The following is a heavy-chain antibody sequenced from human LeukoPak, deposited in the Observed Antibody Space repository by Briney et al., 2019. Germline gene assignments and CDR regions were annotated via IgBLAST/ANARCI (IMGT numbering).Heavy chain of an antibody. Sequence: GGSLRLSCAASGFTFTNYAMSWVRQAPGKGLEWVSSVSTTGDSTYYADSVKGRFTISRDKSKNTVHLQMNSLRAEDTAIYYCAKGGGADFDCWGQGTLVAVSS. V-gene: IGHV3-23*01. CDR2: VSTTGDST. J-gene: IGHJ4*02. D-gene: IGHD3-16*01. CDR3: AKGGGADFDC. CDR1: GFTFTNYA.